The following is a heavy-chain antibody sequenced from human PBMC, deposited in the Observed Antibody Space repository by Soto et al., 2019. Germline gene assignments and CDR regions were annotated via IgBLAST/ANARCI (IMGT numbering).Heavy chain of an antibody. CDR2: VYHTGTT. CDR1: GVSFDHYS. J-gene: IGHJ6*02. Sequence: SGTLSLTCTVSGVSFDHYSWNWVRRSPGRGLEWIGDVYHTGTTTYSPSLKSRVTISVDTPKNQVLLSLNTVTDADTDVYYFALDGGMQNLLSYGMDLRGQGTSVTVSS. CDR3: ALDGGMQNLLSYGMDL. V-gene: IGHV4-59*01. D-gene: IGHD2-15*01.